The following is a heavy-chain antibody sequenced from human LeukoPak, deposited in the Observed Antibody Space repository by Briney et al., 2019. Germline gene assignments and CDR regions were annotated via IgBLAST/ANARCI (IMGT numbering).Heavy chain of an antibody. CDR1: GFDLNNYA. J-gene: IGHJ6*04. CDR3: AGDPRDGGQNV. CDR2: ISYSGDNT. Sequence: PGGSLRLSCAASGFDLNNYAMHWVRQAPGKGLEWVTLISYSGDNTYYADSVKGRFTFSRDKSKNTLYLQMNSLRPEDSAVYFCAGDPRDGGQNVWGKGTTVTVSS. V-gene: IGHV3-30*04. D-gene: IGHD5-24*01.